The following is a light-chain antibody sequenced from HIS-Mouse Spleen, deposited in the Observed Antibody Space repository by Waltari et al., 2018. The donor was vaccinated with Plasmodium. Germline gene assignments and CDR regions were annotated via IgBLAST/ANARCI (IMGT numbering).Light chain of an antibody. J-gene: IGLJ3*02. V-gene: IGLV3-10*01. CDR1: ALPQKI. CDR3: YSTDSSGNHRV. CDR2: EDS. Sequence: SYELTQPPPVSVSPGQTARLPCSGDALPQKIDYWYQQKSGQAPGLVIYEDSKRPSGIPERFSGSSSGTMATLTISGAQVEDEADYYCYSTDSSGNHRVFGGGTKLTVL.